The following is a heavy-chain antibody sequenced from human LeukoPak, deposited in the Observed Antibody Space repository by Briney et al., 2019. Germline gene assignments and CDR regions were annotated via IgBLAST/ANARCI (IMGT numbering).Heavy chain of an antibody. CDR1: GFTFSTYW. J-gene: IGHJ4*02. D-gene: IGHD2-21*02. CDR3: AREGTFGDYRASGDH. CDR2: IKQDGSQK. V-gene: IGHV3-7*03. Sequence: GGSLRLSCEASGFTFSTYWMKWVRQAPGKGLGWVANIKQDGSQKYYVDSVKGRFIISRDNAKNSLYLQMNSVRAEDTAVYYCAREGTFGDYRASGDHWGQGALVTVSS.